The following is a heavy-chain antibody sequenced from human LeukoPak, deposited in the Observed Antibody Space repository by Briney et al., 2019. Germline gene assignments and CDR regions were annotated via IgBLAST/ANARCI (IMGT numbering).Heavy chain of an antibody. D-gene: IGHD6-13*01. V-gene: IGHV3-66*01. CDR3: APRLSLIAGP. Sequence: GGSLRLSCAASGFTFSSYAMSWVRQAPGKGLEWVSVIYSGGSTYYADSVKGRFTISRDNSKNTLYLQMNSLRAEDTAVYYCAPRLSLIAGPWGQGTLVTVSS. CDR2: IYSGGST. J-gene: IGHJ5*02. CDR1: GFTFSSYA.